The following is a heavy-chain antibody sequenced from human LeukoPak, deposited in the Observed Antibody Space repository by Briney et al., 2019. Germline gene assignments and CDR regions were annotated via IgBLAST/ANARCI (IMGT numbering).Heavy chain of an antibody. V-gene: IGHV1-2*02. CDR1: GYTLTDYY. J-gene: IGHJ6*03. CDR3: ARSRPITMVRGVYYYYMDV. Sequence: GASVKVSCKASGYTLTDYYIHWVRQAPGQGLEWMGWITPSSGGTIYAQKFQGRVTMTRDTSISTAYMELSRLRSDDTAVYYCARSRPITMVRGVYYYYMDVWGKGTTVTISS. D-gene: IGHD3-10*01. CDR2: ITPSSGGT.